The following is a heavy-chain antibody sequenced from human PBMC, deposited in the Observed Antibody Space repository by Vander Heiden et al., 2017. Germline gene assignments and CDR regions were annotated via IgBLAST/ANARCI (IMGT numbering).Heavy chain of an antibody. CDR3: ARTCRSSSGYYYNSMDV. V-gene: IGHV1-2*02. CDR2: ITPTSGGT. D-gene: IGHD6-6*01. CDR1: GYTFTGYY. Sequence: QVQLVQSGAEVKKPGASVKVSCKASGYTFTGYYMHWVRQAPGQGLEGMGWITPTSGGTNYTQNVQGRGTMTRDPSLSTAYMEPSRLRPADKAVYYCARTCRSSSGYYYNSMDV. J-gene: IGHJ6*01.